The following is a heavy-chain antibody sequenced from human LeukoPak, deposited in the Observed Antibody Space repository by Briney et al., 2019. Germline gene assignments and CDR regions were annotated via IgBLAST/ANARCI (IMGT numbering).Heavy chain of an antibody. CDR3: ATQTLEDIVVVPAALYYFDY. V-gene: IGHV1-24*01. CDR2: FDPEDGET. Sequence: GASVKVSCKVSGYTLTELSMHWVRQAPGKGLGWMGGFDPEDGETIYAQKFQGRVTMTEDTSTDTAYMELSSLRSEDTAVYYCATQTLEDIVVVPAALYYFDYWGQGTLVTVSS. D-gene: IGHD2-2*01. J-gene: IGHJ4*02. CDR1: GYTLTELS.